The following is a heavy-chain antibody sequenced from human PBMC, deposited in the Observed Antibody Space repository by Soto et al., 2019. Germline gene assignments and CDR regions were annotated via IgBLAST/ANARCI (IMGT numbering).Heavy chain of an antibody. J-gene: IGHJ1*01. V-gene: IGHV3-7*01. D-gene: IGHD2-15*01. CDR2: IKQDGSEK. CDR3: AIAPRLYCSGGSCYSGYFQH. CDR1: GFIFTSYA. Sequence: PGGSLRLSCAASGFIFTSYAIHWVRQAPGKGLEWVANIKQDGSEKYYVDSVKGRFTISRDNAKNSLYLQVNSLRAEDTAVYYCAIAPRLYCSGGSCYSGYFQHWGQGTLVTASS.